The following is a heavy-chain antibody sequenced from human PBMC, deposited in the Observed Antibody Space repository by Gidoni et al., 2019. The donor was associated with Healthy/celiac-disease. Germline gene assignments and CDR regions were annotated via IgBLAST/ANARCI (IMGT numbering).Heavy chain of an antibody. J-gene: IGHJ4*02. CDR2: ISGSGGST. CDR1: GFTFSSYA. D-gene: IGHD3-16*01. V-gene: IGHV3-23*01. Sequence: EVQLLESGGGLVQPGGSLRLSCAASGFTFSSYAMSWVRQAPGKGLEWVSAISGSGGSTYYAESVKGRFTITRDNSKNTLHLQMNSLSAEDTAIYYCAKEPPGEGVHYFDYWGQGTLVTVSS. CDR3: AKEPPGEGVHYFDY.